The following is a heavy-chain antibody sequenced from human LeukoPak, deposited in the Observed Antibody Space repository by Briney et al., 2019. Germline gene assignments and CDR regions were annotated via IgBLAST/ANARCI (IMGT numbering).Heavy chain of an antibody. V-gene: IGHV4-38-2*02. J-gene: IGHJ4*02. Sequence: SETLSLTCTVSGYSISSGYYWGWIRQPPGKGLEWIGSIYYSGSTYYNPSLKSRVTISVDTSKNQFSLKLSSVTAADTAVYYCARGGFYDILTGYPYYGFDYWGQGTLVTVSS. CDR1: GYSISSGYY. CDR2: IYYSGST. CDR3: ARGGFYDILTGYPYYGFDY. D-gene: IGHD3-9*01.